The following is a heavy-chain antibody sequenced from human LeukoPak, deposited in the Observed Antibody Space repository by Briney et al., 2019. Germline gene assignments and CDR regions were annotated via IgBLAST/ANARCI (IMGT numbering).Heavy chain of an antibody. D-gene: IGHD5-24*01. CDR3: ARDGYNNFDY. CDR2: ISAYNGNT. V-gene: IGHV1-18*01. Sequence: GESLKISCKASGYTFTSYGISWVRQAPGQGLEWMGWISAYNGNTNYAQKLQGRVTMTKDTSTSTAYMELRSLRSDDTAVYYCARDGYNNFDYWGQGTLVTVSS. CDR1: GYTFTSYG. J-gene: IGHJ4*02.